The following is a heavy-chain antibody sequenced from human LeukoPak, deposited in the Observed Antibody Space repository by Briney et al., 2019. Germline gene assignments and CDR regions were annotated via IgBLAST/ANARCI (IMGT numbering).Heavy chain of an antibody. D-gene: IGHD2-2*01. V-gene: IGHV1-2*02. CDR3: ARENSVVVLAVIAGWFDP. CDR2: INPNSGGT. J-gene: IGHJ5*02. Sequence: ASVKVSCKASGYTFTGHYMHWVRQAPGQGLEWMGWINPNSGGTNYAQKFHGRVTMTRDTSISTAYMELRSLRSDDTAVYYCARENSVVVLAVIAGWFDPWGQGTLVTVSS. CDR1: GYTFTGHY.